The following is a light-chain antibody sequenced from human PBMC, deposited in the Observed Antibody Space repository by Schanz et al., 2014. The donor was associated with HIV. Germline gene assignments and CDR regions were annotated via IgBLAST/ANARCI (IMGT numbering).Light chain of an antibody. CDR1: SSNIKMNA. CDR2: ATY. V-gene: IGLV1-44*01. J-gene: IGLJ2*01. Sequence: QSVLTQPPSASGTPGQRVTISCSGSSSNIKMNAVNWYQHLPGMGPKLLIYATYNRPSGVPDRFSGSKSGNTASLTISGLQAEDEADYYCSSYTSSSSVVFGGGTKLTVL. CDR3: SSYTSSSSVV.